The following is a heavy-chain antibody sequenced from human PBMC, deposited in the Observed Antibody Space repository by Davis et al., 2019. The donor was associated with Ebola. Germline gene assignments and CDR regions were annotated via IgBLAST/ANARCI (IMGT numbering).Heavy chain of an antibody. D-gene: IGHD1-7*01. Sequence: GESLKISCSASGFTFSSYAMHWVRQAPGKGLEYVSAISSNGGSTYYADSVKGRFTISRDNSKNTLYLQMNSLRAGDTAVYYCASDLNWNSYWGQGTLVTVS. CDR1: GFTFSSYA. CDR2: ISSNGGST. V-gene: IGHV3-64*04. CDR3: ASDLNWNSY. J-gene: IGHJ4*02.